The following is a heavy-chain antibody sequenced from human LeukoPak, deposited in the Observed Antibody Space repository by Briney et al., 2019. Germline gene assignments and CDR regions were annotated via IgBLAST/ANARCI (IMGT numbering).Heavy chain of an antibody. CDR3: ARNYSSSPRPTHNDY. D-gene: IGHD6-6*01. Sequence: ASVKVSFKCSGYTFTSCGISWVRQAPGQGLEWMGLISAYNGNTNYAQKLQGRVTMTTDTSTSTAYMELRSLRSDDTAVYYCARNYSSSPRPTHNDYWGQGTLVTVSS. CDR2: ISAYNGNT. CDR1: GYTFTSCG. J-gene: IGHJ4*02. V-gene: IGHV1-18*01.